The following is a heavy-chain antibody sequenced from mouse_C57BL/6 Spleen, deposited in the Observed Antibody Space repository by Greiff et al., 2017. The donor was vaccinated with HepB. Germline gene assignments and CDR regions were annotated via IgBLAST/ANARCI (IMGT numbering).Heavy chain of an antibody. Sequence: QVQLQQSGAELVRPGTSVKVSCKASGYAFTNYLIEWVKQRPGQGLEWIGVINPGSGGTNYNEKFKGKATLTADKSSSTAYMQLSSLTSEDSAVYFCARGTQATAMDYWGQGTSVTVSS. D-gene: IGHD3-2*02. J-gene: IGHJ4*01. V-gene: IGHV1-54*01. CDR1: GYAFTNYL. CDR3: ARGTQATAMDY. CDR2: INPGSGGT.